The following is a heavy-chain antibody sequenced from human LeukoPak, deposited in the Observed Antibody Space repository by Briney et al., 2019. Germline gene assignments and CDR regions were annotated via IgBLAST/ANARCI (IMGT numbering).Heavy chain of an antibody. D-gene: IGHD3-10*01. CDR1: GFTFSTYW. V-gene: IGHV3-74*01. Sequence: PGGSLRLSCAASGFTFSTYWMHWVRQDPGKGLVWVSRINSDGSTTSYVDSVKGRFTISRDNAKNTLYLQMNSLRAEDTAVYYCAKDQNPLLRFGEMGDFDYWGQGTLVTVSS. CDR2: INSDGSTT. J-gene: IGHJ4*02. CDR3: AKDQNPLLRFGEMGDFDY.